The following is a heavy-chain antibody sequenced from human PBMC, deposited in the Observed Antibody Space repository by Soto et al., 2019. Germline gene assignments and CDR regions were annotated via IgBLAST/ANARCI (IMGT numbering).Heavy chain of an antibody. V-gene: IGHV4-34*01. Sequence: PSETLSLTCAVYGGSFSGYYWSWIRQPPGKGLGWIGEINHSGSTNYNPSLKSRVTISVDTSKNQFSLKLSSVTAADTAVYYCARQTYYYDSSGYYPFDYWGQGTLVTVSS. CDR1: GGSFSGYY. CDR2: INHSGST. D-gene: IGHD3-22*01. J-gene: IGHJ4*02. CDR3: ARQTYYYDSSGYYPFDY.